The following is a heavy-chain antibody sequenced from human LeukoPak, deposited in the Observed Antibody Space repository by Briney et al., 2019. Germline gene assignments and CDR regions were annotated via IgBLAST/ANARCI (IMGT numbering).Heavy chain of an antibody. V-gene: IGHV3-23*01. CDR3: ARRGAVAGMGFDY. CDR2: ISGSGGST. D-gene: IGHD6-19*01. J-gene: IGHJ4*02. Sequence: PGGSLRLSCAASGFTFSSYAMSWVRQAPGKGLEWVSAISGSGGSTYYADSVKGRFTISRDNSKNTLYLQMNSLRAEDTAVYYCARRGAVAGMGFDYWGQGTLVTVSS. CDR1: GFTFSSYA.